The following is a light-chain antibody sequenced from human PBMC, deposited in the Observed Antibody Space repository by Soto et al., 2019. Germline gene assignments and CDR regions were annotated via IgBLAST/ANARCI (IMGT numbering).Light chain of an antibody. Sequence: QSALTQPASVSGSPGQSITISCTGTSSDVGGYNYVSWYQQFPRKAPKLIINDVSNRPSGVSDRFSGSKSGNTASLTISGLQAEDEADYYCSSFTGDSSHYVFGTGTKVTVL. CDR3: SSFTGDSSHYV. V-gene: IGLV2-14*01. J-gene: IGLJ1*01. CDR2: DVS. CDR1: SSDVGGYNY.